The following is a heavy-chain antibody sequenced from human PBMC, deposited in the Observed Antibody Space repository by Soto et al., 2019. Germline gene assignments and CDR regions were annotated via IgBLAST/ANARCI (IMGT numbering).Heavy chain of an antibody. CDR1: GFSLTTSGVG. V-gene: IGHV2-5*02. Sequence: QITLKESGHTLVKPTQTLTLTCTFSGFSLTTSGVGVGWIRQPPGKALQWLALIYWDDDERYNPSMKSRLTITKDTSKNQVVLTMTDVDPVDTATYYCAPFLSTWSVLDAFNSWGQGTMVTVSS. J-gene: IGHJ3*02. D-gene: IGHD2-2*01. CDR3: APFLSTWSVLDAFNS. CDR2: IYWDDDE.